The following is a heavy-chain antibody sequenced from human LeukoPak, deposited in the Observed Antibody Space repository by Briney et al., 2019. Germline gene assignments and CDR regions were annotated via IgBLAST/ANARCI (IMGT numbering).Heavy chain of an antibody. D-gene: IGHD4-23*01. Sequence: SETLSLTCTVSGGSISSSSYYWGWIRQPPGKGLEWIGSIYYSGSTYYNPSLKSRVTISVDTSKNQFSLKLSSVTAADTAVYYCATTPIHSGLAFDYWGQGTLVTVSS. CDR3: ATTPIHSGLAFDY. V-gene: IGHV4-39*01. J-gene: IGHJ4*02. CDR1: GGSISSSSYY. CDR2: IYYSGST.